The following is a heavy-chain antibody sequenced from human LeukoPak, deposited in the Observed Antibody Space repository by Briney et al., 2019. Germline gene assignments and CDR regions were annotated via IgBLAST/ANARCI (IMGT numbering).Heavy chain of an antibody. Sequence: PSQTLSLTCTVSGGSISSGNSYWSWIRQPAGKGLEWIGHIYISGSTDYNPSLKSRVTISVDTSKNQFSLKLSSVTAADTAVYYCARGSSFLELGIDYWGQGTLVTVSS. CDR3: ARGSSFLELGIDY. CDR2: IYISGST. CDR1: GGSISSGNSY. J-gene: IGHJ4*02. V-gene: IGHV4-61*09. D-gene: IGHD2-2*01.